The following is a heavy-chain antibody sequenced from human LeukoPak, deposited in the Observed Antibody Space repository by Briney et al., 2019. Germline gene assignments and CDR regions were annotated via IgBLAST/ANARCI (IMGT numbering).Heavy chain of an antibody. CDR1: GVSISSYY. CDR3: ARDRYYYDSSGYRRMDV. V-gene: IGHV4-4*07. Sequence: PSETLSLTCTVSGVSISSYYWSWIRQPAGKGLEWIGRIYTSGSTNYNPSLKSRVTMSVDTSKNKFSLKLSSVTAADTAVYYCARDRYYYDSSGYRRMDVWGKGTTVTISS. D-gene: IGHD3-22*01. J-gene: IGHJ6*03. CDR2: IYTSGST.